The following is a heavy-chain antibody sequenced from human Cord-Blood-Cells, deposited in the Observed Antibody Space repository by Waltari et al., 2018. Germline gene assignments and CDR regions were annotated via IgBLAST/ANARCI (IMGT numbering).Heavy chain of an antibody. V-gene: IGHV4-31*03. CDR2: IYYSGST. Sequence: GLVKPSQTLSLTCTVSGGSISSGGYYWSWIRQHPGKGLEWIGYIYYSGSTYYNPSLKSRVTISVDTSKNQFSLKLSSVTAADTAVYYCAKTEYATFYFDYWVHGTLVTVSS. CDR3: AKTEYATFYFDY. D-gene: IGHD2-8*01. J-gene: IGHJ4*01. CDR1: GGSISSGGYY.